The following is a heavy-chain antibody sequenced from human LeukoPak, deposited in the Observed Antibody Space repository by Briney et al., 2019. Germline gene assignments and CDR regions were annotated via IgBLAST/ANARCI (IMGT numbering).Heavy chain of an antibody. V-gene: IGHV4-59*04. J-gene: IGHJ5*02. D-gene: IGHD2-2*01. Sequence: PSETLSLTCTVSGGSISSYYWSWIRQPPGKGLEWIGYIYYSGSTYYNPSLKSRVTISVDTSKNQFSLKLSSVTAADTAVYYCARHEGHYCSSTSCYLGWFDPWGQGTLVTVSS. CDR2: IYYSGST. CDR1: GGSISSYY. CDR3: ARHEGHYCSSTSCYLGWFDP.